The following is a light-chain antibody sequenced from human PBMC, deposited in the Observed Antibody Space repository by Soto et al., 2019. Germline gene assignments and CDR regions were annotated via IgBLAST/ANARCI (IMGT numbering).Light chain of an antibody. V-gene: IGKV3-20*01. CDR2: GAS. J-gene: IGKJ2*01. Sequence: EIVLTQSPGTLSLSPGERATLSCRASQSVSSRYLAWYQQKPGQSPRLLMYGASSRATGIPDRFSGSTSGTDFTLTISRLEPEDFAVYYCQQYGDLLPMYTFGQGTKLEIK. CDR3: QQYGDLLPMYT. CDR1: QSVSSRY.